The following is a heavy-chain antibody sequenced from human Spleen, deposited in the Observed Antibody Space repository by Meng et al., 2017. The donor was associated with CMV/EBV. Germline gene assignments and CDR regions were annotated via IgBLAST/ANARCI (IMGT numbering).Heavy chain of an antibody. V-gene: IGHV4-61*01. CDR1: SVSSGSYY. J-gene: IGHJ5*02. CDR2: IYYSGST. CDR3: ARGYCSSTSCSGWFDP. D-gene: IGHD2-2*01. Sequence: SVSSGSYYWSWIRQPPGKGLEWIGYIYYSGSTNYNPSLKSRVTISVDTSKNQFSLKLSSVTAADTAVYHCARGYCSSTSCSGWFDPWGQGTLVTVSS.